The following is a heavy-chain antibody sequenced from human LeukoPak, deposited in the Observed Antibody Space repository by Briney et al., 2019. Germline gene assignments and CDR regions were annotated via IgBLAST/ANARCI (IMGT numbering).Heavy chain of an antibody. D-gene: IGHD3-22*01. CDR3: ARVIANSSGYRYYYNYYYMDV. CDR1: GGSISSYY. CDR2: ISYSGST. Sequence: SETLSLTCTVSGGSISSYYWSWIRQPPGKGLEWIGYISYSGSTNYNPSLKSRITISVDTSKNQFSLKLSSMTAADTAVYYCARVIANSSGYRYYYNYYYMDVWGKGTTVTVSS. V-gene: IGHV4-59*01. J-gene: IGHJ6*03.